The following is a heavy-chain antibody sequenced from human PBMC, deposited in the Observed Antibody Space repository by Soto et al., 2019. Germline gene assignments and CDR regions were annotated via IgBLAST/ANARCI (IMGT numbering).Heavy chain of an antibody. CDR3: ARGRRWLQLGYFDY. D-gene: IGHD5-12*01. CDR1: GGSFSGYY. Sequence: SETLSLTCAVYGGSFSGYYWSWIRQPPGKGLEWIGEINHSGSTNYNPSLKSRVTISVGTSKNQFSLKLSSVTAADTAVYYCARGRRWLQLGYFDYWGQGTLVTVFS. CDR2: INHSGST. J-gene: IGHJ4*02. V-gene: IGHV4-34*01.